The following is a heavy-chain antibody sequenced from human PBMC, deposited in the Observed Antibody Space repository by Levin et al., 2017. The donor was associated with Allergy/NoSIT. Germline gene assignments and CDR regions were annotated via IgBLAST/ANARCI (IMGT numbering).Heavy chain of an antibody. CDR2: IKQDGSEK. D-gene: IGHD3-9*01. CDR1: GFTFSRYW. V-gene: IGHV3-7*04. J-gene: IGHJ6*03. CDR3: ARRPRDYDILTRYPYYYIDV. Sequence: AGGSLRLSCAASGFTFSRYWMSWVRQAPGKGLEWVANIKQDGSEKYFVDSVEGRFTISRDNAKNSLYLQMNSLRADDTAGYYCARRPRDYDILTRYPYYYIDVWGKGTTVTVSS.